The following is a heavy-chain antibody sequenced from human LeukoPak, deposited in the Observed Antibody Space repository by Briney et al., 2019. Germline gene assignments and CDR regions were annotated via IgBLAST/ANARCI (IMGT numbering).Heavy chain of an antibody. CDR3: ARRPDHSNYEALYSYYGMDV. CDR2: ISAYNGNT. Sequence: ASVKVSCKASGYTFTSYGISWVRQASGQGLEWMGWISAYNGNTNYAQKLQGRVTMTTDTSTSTAYMELRSLRSDDTAVYYCARRPDHSNYEALYSYYGMDVWGQGTTVTVSS. J-gene: IGHJ6*02. D-gene: IGHD4-4*01. CDR1: GYTFTSYG. V-gene: IGHV1-18*01.